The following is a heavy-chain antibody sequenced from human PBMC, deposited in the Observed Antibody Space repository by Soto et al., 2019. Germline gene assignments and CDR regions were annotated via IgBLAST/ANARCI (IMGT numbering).Heavy chain of an antibody. Sequence: QVQLVQSGTEVKKPGASVTVSCKAAGYTFIGHYLHWVRQAPGQGLQWMGWIAPSSGLTKYAQKLQGRVTLTRDRSIRTAYMELSRLRSDGTAVYYCARTVSYYYEAGFDIWGQGTMVTVSS. J-gene: IGHJ3*02. CDR1: GYTFIGHY. D-gene: IGHD3-22*01. V-gene: IGHV1-2*02. CDR3: ARTVSYYYEAGFDI. CDR2: IAPSSGLT.